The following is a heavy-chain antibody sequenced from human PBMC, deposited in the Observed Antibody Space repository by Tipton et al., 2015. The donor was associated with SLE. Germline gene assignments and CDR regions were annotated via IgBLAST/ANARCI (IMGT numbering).Heavy chain of an antibody. V-gene: IGHV4-59*08. CDR3: ARHVLDPNYDFWGGDLPHPRFDP. D-gene: IGHD3-3*01. J-gene: IGHJ5*02. Sequence: GLVKSSETLSLTCTVSSGSTSTFYWSWIRQPPGKGLEWIGYIYYSGSTNYNPSLKSRVTISIDTSKNQFSLRLTSVTAADTAVYYCARHVLDPNYDFWGGDLPHPRFDPWGQGSLVTVSS. CDR1: SGSTSTFY. CDR2: IYYSGST.